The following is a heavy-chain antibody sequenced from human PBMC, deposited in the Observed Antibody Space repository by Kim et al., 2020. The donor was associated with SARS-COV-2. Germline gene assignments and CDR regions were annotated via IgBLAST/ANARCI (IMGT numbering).Heavy chain of an antibody. Sequence: GGSLRLSCAASGFTFSSYSMNWVRQAPGKGLEWVSYISSSSSTIYYADSVKGRFTIYRDNAKNSLYLQMNSLRDEDTAVYYCARDSHYYGSGSYTDFGYWGQGTLVTVSS. V-gene: IGHV3-48*02. CDR2: ISSSSSTI. CDR1: GFTFSSYS. D-gene: IGHD3-10*01. CDR3: ARDSHYYGSGSYTDFGY. J-gene: IGHJ4*02.